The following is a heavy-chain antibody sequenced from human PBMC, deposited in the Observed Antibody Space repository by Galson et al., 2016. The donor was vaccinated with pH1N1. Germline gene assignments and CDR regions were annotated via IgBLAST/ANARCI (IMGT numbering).Heavy chain of an antibody. CDR3: AREDPSGFSSH. Sequence: QSGAEVKKSGESLKISCEASGYTFTDYWIGWVRQTPGTGLEWIGIIYPRDSDTRYRPSFQGHVTFSADESISSAYLQWSSLKASDRGIYYCAREDPSGFSSHWGQGTLVTVSS. J-gene: IGHJ4*02. CDR2: IYPRDSDT. CDR1: GYTFTDYW. V-gene: IGHV5-51*01. D-gene: IGHD3-22*01.